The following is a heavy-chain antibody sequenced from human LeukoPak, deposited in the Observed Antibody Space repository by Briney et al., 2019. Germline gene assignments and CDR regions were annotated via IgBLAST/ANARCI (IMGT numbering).Heavy chain of an antibody. CDR3: ARDGEMATIYFDY. D-gene: IGHD5-24*01. CDR2: IIPIVGIA. J-gene: IGHJ4*02. Sequence: SVKVSCKASGGTFSSYAISWVRQAPGQGLEWMGTIIPIVGIANYAQKFQSRVTITADKSTSTAYMELSSLRSEDTAVYYCARDGEMATIYFDYWGQGTLVTVSS. CDR1: GGTFSSYA. V-gene: IGHV1-69*04.